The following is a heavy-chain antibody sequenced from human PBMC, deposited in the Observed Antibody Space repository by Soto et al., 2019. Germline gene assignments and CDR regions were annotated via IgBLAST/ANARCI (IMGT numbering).Heavy chain of an antibody. CDR3: ATMNDYSNFGY. J-gene: IGHJ4*02. CDR1: GGSISSYY. V-gene: IGHV4-59*01. CDR2: IYYSGST. Sequence: SETLSLTCTVSGGSISSYYLSWIRQPPGKGLEWIGYIYYSGSTNYNPSLKSRVTISVDTSKNQFSLKLSSVTAADTAVYYCATMNDYSNFGYWGQGTLVTVSS. D-gene: IGHD4-4*01.